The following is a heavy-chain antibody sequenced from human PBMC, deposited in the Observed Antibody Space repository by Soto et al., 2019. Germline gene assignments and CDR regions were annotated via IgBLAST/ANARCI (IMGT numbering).Heavy chain of an antibody. D-gene: IGHD3-9*01. J-gene: IGHJ5*02. V-gene: IGHV4-31*03. CDR1: GGSISSGGHY. Sequence: QVQLQESGPGLVKPSQTLSLTCIVSGGSISSGGHYWSWIRQHPGKGLEWIGFIYYSGTTYYNPSLKDRVTISIDTSKNQFSLKLSSVTAADTALYYCARADYTLLTGYYPFDPWGQGTLVIVSS. CDR3: ARADYTLLTGYYPFDP. CDR2: IYYSGTT.